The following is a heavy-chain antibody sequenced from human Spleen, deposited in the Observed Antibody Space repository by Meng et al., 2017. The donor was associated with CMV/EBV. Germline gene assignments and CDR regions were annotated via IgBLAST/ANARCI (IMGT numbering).Heavy chain of an antibody. D-gene: IGHD1-26*01. J-gene: IGHJ6*02. Sequence: GESLKISCAASGFTFDDYGMSWVRQAPGKGLEWVSGINWNGGSTGYADSVKSRFTISRDNAKNSLYLQMNSLRAEDTALYYCARARGGSYPQTYGMDVWGQGTTVTVSS. CDR1: GFTFDDYG. CDR3: ARARGGSYPQTYGMDV. V-gene: IGHV3-20*04. CDR2: INWNGGST.